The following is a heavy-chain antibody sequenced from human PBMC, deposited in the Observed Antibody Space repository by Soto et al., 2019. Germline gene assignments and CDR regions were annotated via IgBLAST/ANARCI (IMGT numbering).Heavy chain of an antibody. D-gene: IGHD3-3*01. V-gene: IGHV1-18*04. CDR1: GYTFTSYG. Sequence: EASVKVSCKASGYTFTSYGISWVRQAPGQGLEWMGWISAYNGNTNYAQKLQGRVTMTTDTSTSTAYMELRSLRSDDTAVYYCARAYDFWSGYSPSFDYWGQGTLVTVSS. CDR2: ISAYNGNT. J-gene: IGHJ4*02. CDR3: ARAYDFWSGYSPSFDY.